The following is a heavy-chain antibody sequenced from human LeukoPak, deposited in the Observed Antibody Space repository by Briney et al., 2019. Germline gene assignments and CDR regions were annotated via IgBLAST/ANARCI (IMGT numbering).Heavy chain of an antibody. J-gene: IGHJ4*02. Sequence: ASVKVSCKTSGYTFTDYYIHWVRLAPGQGLEWMGRINPKSGGANFAQKYQGRVTMTRDTSIGTAYMELNRLTSDDTAVFYCARGYDGDYWGQGTLVTVSS. CDR3: ARGYDGDY. CDR2: INPKSGGA. CDR1: GYTFTDYY. V-gene: IGHV1-2*06. D-gene: IGHD1-1*01.